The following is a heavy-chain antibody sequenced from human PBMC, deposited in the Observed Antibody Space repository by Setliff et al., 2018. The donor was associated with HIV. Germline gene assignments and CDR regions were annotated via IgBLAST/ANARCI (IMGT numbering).Heavy chain of an antibody. J-gene: IGHJ3*02. CDR1: GFTFTSHG. Sequence: PGGSLRLSCAASGFTFTSHGMTWVRQAPGKGLEWVSAISGSGSGTYYAGSVKGRFTISRDISKNTLSLQMNSLRAEDTAVYYCAKDFLELSRVNFWGLDAFDIWGQGTMVTVSS. V-gene: IGHV3-23*01. CDR3: AKDFLELSRVNFWGLDAFDI. D-gene: IGHD3-3*01. CDR2: ISGSGSGT.